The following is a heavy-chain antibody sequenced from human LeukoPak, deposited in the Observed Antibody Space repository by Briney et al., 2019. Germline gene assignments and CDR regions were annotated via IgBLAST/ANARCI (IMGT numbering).Heavy chain of an antibody. CDR2: IYCSGST. V-gene: IGHV4-59*01. CDR1: GGSISSDY. Sequence: SETLSLTCTVSGGSISSDYWSWIRQSPGKGLEWIGCIYCSGSTNYNPSLKSRVTISVDTSKNQFSLKLSSVTAADTAVYYCARGRYYYDSSGHNAFDIWGQGTMVTVSS. D-gene: IGHD3-22*01. J-gene: IGHJ3*02. CDR3: ARGRYYYDSSGHNAFDI.